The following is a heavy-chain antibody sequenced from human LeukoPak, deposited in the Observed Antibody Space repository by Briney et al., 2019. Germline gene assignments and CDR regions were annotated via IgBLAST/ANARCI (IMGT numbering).Heavy chain of an antibody. CDR3: ARRTYSRSSSIFDN. CDR2: INAGNGNT. J-gene: IGHJ4*02. Sequence: GASVKVSCKASGYTFTSYAMHWVRQAPGQRLEWMGWINAGNGNTKYSQKLQGRVTVTTDTSTSTSYMELRSLTSDDTAVYYCARRTYSRSSSIFDNWGQGTLVTVSS. CDR1: GYTFTSYA. D-gene: IGHD6-6*01. V-gene: IGHV1-3*01.